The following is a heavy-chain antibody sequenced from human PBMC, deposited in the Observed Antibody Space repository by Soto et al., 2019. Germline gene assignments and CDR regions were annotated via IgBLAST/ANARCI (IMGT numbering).Heavy chain of an antibody. V-gene: IGHV1-18*01. CDR1: GYTFTSYG. CDR3: ARVGDYYDSSGYPYYFDY. CDR2: ISAYNGNT. Sequence: QVQLVQSGAEVKKPGASVKVSCKASGYTFTSYGISWVRQAPRQGLEWMGWISAYNGNTNYAQKLQGRVTMTTDTSTSTAYMELRSLRSDDTAVYYCARVGDYYDSSGYPYYFDYWGQGTLVTVSS. J-gene: IGHJ4*02. D-gene: IGHD3-22*01.